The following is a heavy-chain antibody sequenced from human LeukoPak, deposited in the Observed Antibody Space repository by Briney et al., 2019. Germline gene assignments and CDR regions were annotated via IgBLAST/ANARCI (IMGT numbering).Heavy chain of an antibody. CDR1: GFTFSSYS. CDR2: IRFDGSIK. Sequence: GGSLRLSCAASGFTFSSYSMNWVRQAPGKGLEWVAFIRFDGSIKYYAESVKGRFTISRDNSKNSLYLQMHSLRAEDTAVYYCASPRSGSLGDWGQGTLVTVSS. V-gene: IGHV3-30*02. D-gene: IGHD3-10*01. CDR3: ASPRSGSLGD. J-gene: IGHJ4*02.